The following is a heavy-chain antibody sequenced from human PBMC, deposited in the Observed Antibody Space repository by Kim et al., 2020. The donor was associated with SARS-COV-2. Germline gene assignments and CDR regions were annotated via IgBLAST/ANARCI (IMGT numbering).Heavy chain of an antibody. CDR2: IYYSGST. CDR1: GGSISSSSYY. J-gene: IGHJ3*02. D-gene: IGHD1-26*01. CDR3: ASGVVGATGEGNDAFDI. Sequence: SETLSLTCTVSGGSISSSSYYWGWIRQPPGKGLEWIGSIYYSGSTYYNPSLKSRVTISVDTSKNQFSLKLSSVTAADTAVYYCASGVVGATGEGNDAFDIWGQGTMVTVSS. V-gene: IGHV4-39*01.